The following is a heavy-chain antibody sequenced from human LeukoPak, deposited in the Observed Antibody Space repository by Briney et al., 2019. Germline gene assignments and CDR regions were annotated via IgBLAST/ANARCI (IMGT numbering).Heavy chain of an antibody. CDR3: ARHGSMGGYGDY. V-gene: IGHV1-2*02. CDR2: INPNSGGT. J-gene: IGHJ4*02. Sequence: ASVKVSCKASGYTFTGYYMHWVRRAPGQGLEWMGWINPNSGGTNYAQKFQGRVTMTRDTSISTAYMELSRLRSDDTAVYYCARHGSMGGYGDYWGQGTLVTVSS. D-gene: IGHD3-16*01. CDR1: GYTFTGYY.